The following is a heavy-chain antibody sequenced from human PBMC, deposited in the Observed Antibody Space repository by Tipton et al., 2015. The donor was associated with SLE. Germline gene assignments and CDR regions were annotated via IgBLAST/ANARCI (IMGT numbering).Heavy chain of an antibody. CDR3: AGYCTSTSCYEARGGMDV. J-gene: IGHJ6*04. CDR2: IFYTGTT. D-gene: IGHD2-2*01. Sequence: TLSLTCTVSGDSVSSTSCYWGWIRQPPGKGLEWIGSIFYTGTTYYQPSLKSRVTVSVDTSKNQFSLKLSSVTAADTAVYYCAGYCTSTSCYEARGGMDVWGKGTTVTVSS. V-gene: IGHV4-39*07. CDR1: GDSVSSTSCY.